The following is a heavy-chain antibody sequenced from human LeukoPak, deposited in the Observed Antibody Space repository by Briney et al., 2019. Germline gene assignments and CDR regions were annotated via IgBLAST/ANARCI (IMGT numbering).Heavy chain of an antibody. CDR2: TRYDGSNK. V-gene: IGHV3-30*02. D-gene: IGHD6-13*01. CDR1: GFTFSSYG. CDR3: AKMGVYSSSGSGY. J-gene: IGHJ4*02. Sequence: GGSLRLSCAASGFTFSSYGMHWVRQAPGKGLEWVAFTRYDGSNKYYADSVKGRFTISRDNSKNTLYLQMNSLRAEDTAVYYCAKMGVYSSSGSGYWGQGTLVTVSS.